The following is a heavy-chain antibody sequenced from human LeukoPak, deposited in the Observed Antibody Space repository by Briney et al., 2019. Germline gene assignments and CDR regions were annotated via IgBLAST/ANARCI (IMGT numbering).Heavy chain of an antibody. J-gene: IGHJ4*02. CDR3: TTIKRGNIFGYFDF. CDR2: VFDRGRT. D-gene: IGHD5-18*01. Sequence: SETLSLTCTVSGGSMTTHHWNWIRQTLGKGLEWIGYVFDRGRTKENPSLKSRVTLSADTSKNQLSLRLSSVTAADTAVYYCTTIKRGNIFGYFDFWGQGILVTVSS. V-gene: IGHV4-59*11. CDR1: GGSMTTHH.